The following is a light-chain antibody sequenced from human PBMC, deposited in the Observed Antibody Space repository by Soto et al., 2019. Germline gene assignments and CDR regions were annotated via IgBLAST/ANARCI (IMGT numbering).Light chain of an antibody. CDR3: SSYAHGSTYV. CDR2: EVD. CDR1: SSDVGFYNY. Sequence: HSVLTPPASVSGSPGQSITISCTGTSSDVGFYNYVSWYQQQHPGKAPKLMIYEVDNRPSGVSIRFAGSKSGNTASLTISLLQAEDEADYYCSSYAHGSTYVCGTGTKVTVL. V-gene: IGLV2-14*01. J-gene: IGLJ1*01.